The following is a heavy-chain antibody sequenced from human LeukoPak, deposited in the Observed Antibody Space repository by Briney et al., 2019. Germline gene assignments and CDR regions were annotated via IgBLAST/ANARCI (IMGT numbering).Heavy chain of an antibody. CDR2: ISWNSGSI. CDR3: ASALRYFDWFADY. CDR1: GFTFDDYA. Sequence: PGRSLRLSCAASGFTFDDYAMHWVRQAPGKGLEWVSGISWNSGSIGYADSVKGRFTISRDNSKNTLYLQMNSLRAEDTAVYYCASALRYFDWFADYWGQGTLVTVSS. J-gene: IGHJ4*02. V-gene: IGHV3-9*01. D-gene: IGHD3-9*01.